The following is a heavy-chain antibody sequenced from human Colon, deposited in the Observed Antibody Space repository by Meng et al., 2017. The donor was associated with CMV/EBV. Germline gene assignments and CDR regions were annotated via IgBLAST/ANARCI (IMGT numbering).Heavy chain of an antibody. CDR3: ARDYSRNYNYYGMDV. Sequence: SVKVSCKASGDTFSSYTIVWVRQAPGQGLEWMGKIIPFLALADTAQKFQGRLTVTADKFTDTVYLELNNLRSEDAAVYYCARDYSRNYNYYGMDVWGQGTTVTV. J-gene: IGHJ6*02. CDR1: GDTFSSYT. D-gene: IGHD2-15*01. V-gene: IGHV1-69*04. CDR2: IIPFLALA.